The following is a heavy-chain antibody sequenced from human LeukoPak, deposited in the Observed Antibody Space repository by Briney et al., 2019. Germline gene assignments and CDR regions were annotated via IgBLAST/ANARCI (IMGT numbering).Heavy chain of an antibody. Sequence: GGSLRLSCAASGFTFSSYAMSRVRQAQGKGLKGVSAISGSGGSTYYADSVKGRFTISRDNSKNTLYLQMNSLRAEDTAVYYCAKGVEQWLSFDYWGQGTLVTVSS. CDR3: AKGVEQWLSFDY. CDR1: GFTFSSYA. D-gene: IGHD6-19*01. CDR2: ISGSGGST. J-gene: IGHJ4*02. V-gene: IGHV3-23*01.